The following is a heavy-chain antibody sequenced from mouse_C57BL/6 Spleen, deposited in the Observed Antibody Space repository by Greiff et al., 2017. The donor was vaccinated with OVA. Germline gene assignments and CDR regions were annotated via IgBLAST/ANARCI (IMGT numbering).Heavy chain of an antibody. CDR2: ISRGSSTI. Sequence: EVKVEESGGGLVKPGGSLKLSCAASGFTFSDYGMHWVRQAPEKGLEWVAYISRGSSTIYYADPVKGRFTISRDNAKNTLFLQMTSLRSEDTAMYYCAKLTGTHYAMDYWGQGTSVTVSS. CDR1: GFTFSDYG. J-gene: IGHJ4*01. D-gene: IGHD4-1*01. V-gene: IGHV5-17*01. CDR3: AKLTGTHYAMDY.